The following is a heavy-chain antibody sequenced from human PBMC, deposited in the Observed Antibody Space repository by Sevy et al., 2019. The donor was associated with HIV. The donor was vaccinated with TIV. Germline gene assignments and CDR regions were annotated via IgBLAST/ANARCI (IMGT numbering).Heavy chain of an antibody. V-gene: IGHV3-30-3*01. CDR1: RFVFSNYA. Sequence: GGSLRLSCAASRFVFSNYAMHWVRQAPGKGLEWVAIISYDGGSQLYPDSVKGRFTISRDNSRNTLFLQMNCLRAADTAVYYCARGNRPSVTTAAFYYYYGMDVWGQGTTVTVSS. J-gene: IGHJ6*02. CDR2: ISYDGGSQ. D-gene: IGHD4-17*01. CDR3: ARGNRPSVTTAAFYYYYGMDV.